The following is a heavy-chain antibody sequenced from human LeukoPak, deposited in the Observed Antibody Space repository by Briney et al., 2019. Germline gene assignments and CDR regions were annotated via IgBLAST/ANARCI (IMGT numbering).Heavy chain of an antibody. V-gene: IGHV3-23*01. CDR1: EFTFNSYA. J-gene: IGHJ4*02. D-gene: IGHD3-10*01. CDR3: AKSRAALVVRGVGPHS. CDR2: VAGSGGST. Sequence: GGSLRLSCAASEFTFNSYAMSWVRQAPGKGLEWVSTVAGSGGSTYYADSVKGRFTISRDNSNNALYLQMDSLRPEDTAVYYCAKSRAALVVRGVGPHSWGQGTLVTVSS.